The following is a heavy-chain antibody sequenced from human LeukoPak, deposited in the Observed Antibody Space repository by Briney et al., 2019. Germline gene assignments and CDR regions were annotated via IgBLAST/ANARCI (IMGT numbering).Heavy chain of an antibody. Sequence: GGSLRLSCAASGFTVSSNYMSWVRQAPGKGLEWVSVIYSGGSTYYADSVKGRFTISRDNSKNTLYLQMNSLRAEDTAVYYCAKDLPSSGWAVRKYNWFDPWGQGTLVTVSS. CDR2: IYSGGST. D-gene: IGHD6-19*01. V-gene: IGHV3-66*01. J-gene: IGHJ5*02. CDR1: GFTVSSNY. CDR3: AKDLPSSGWAVRKYNWFDP.